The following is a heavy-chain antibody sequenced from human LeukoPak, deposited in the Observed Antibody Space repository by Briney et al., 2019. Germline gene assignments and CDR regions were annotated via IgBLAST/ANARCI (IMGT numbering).Heavy chain of an antibody. D-gene: IGHD6-19*01. CDR3: ARERLQRTWDRNRSGWYRALGY. J-gene: IGHJ4*02. Sequence: GASVKVSCKASGYTFTGYYMHWVRQAPGQGLEWMGWINPNSGGTNYAQKFQGRVTTTRDTSISTAYMELSRLRSDDTAVYYCARERLQRTWDRNRSGWYRALGYWGQGTLVTVSS. CDR2: INPNSGGT. V-gene: IGHV1-2*02. CDR1: GYTFTGYY.